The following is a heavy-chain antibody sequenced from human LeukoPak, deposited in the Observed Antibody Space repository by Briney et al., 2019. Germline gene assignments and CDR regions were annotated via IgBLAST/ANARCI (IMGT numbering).Heavy chain of an antibody. CDR3: TSELRYCSGDSCYSGDY. V-gene: IGHV4-39*07. CDR2: IYYNGAT. CDR1: GGSISSTSYY. D-gene: IGHD2-15*01. Sequence: SETLSLTCSVSGGSISSTSYYWGWVRQSPGKGLEWIGTIYYNGATQYNPSLRSRATMSVDTSKNQFSLKLNSVTAADTAVYYCTSELRYCSGDSCYSGDYWGQGTLVTVSS. J-gene: IGHJ4*02.